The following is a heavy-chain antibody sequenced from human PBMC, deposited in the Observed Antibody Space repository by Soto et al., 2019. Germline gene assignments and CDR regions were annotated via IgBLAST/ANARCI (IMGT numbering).Heavy chain of an antibody. D-gene: IGHD6-13*01. V-gene: IGHV3-21*01. CDR1: GFTFSSYS. CDR3: ARDGYSSSWYYFDY. CDR2: ISSSSSYI. Sequence: EVQLVESGGGLVKPGGSLRLYCAASGFTFSSYSMNWVRQAPGKGLEWVSSISSSSSYIYYADSVKGRFTISRDNAKNSLYLQMNSLSAEDTAVYYCARDGYSSSWYYFDYWGQGTLVTVSS. J-gene: IGHJ4*02.